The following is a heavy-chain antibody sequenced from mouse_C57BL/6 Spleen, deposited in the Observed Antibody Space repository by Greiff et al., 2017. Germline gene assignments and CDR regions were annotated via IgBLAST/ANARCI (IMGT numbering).Heavy chain of an antibody. CDR1: GYTFTSYW. V-gene: IGHV1-50*01. CDR2: IDPSDSYT. D-gene: IGHD2-2*01. J-gene: IGHJ2*01. Sequence: QVHVKQPGAELVKPGASVKLSCKASGYTFTSYWMQWVKQRPGQGLEWIGEIDPSDSYTNYNQKFKGKATLTVDTSSSTAYMQLSSLTSEDSAVYYCARSGMVTGYYFDYWGQGTTLTVSS. CDR3: ARSGMVTGYYFDY.